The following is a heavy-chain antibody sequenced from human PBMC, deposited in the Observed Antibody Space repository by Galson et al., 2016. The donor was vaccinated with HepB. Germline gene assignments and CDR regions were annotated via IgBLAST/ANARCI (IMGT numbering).Heavy chain of an antibody. CDR3: AKDRGYSYGPFDY. CDR2: ISYDGSNK. CDR1: GFTFSSYC. V-gene: IGHV3-30*18. J-gene: IGHJ4*02. D-gene: IGHD5-18*01. Sequence: SLRLSCAASGFTFSSYCMHWVRQAPGKGLEWVALISYDGSNKYYADSVKGRFTVSRDNSKNTLYLQMNSLRAEDTAMYDCAKDRGYSYGPFDYWGQGTLVTVSS.